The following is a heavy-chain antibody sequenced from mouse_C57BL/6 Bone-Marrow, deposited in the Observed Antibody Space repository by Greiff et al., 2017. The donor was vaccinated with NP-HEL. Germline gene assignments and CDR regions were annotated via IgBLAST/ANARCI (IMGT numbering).Heavy chain of an antibody. J-gene: IGHJ4*01. V-gene: IGHV5-4*01. CDR3: ARSSYGNYGMDY. CDR1: GFTFSSYA. Sequence: EVQVVESGGGLVKPGGSLKLSCAASGFTFSSYAMSWVRQTPEKRLEWVATISDGGSYTYYPDNVKGRFTISRDNAKNNLYLQMSHLKSEDTAMYYCARSSYGNYGMDYWGQGTSVTVSS. CDR2: ISDGGSYT. D-gene: IGHD2-10*01.